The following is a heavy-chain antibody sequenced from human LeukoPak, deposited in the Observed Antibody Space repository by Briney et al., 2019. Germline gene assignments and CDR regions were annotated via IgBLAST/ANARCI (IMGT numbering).Heavy chain of an antibody. CDR1: GFTFSDYY. CDR2: ISDTSSYT. V-gene: IGHV3-11*05. Sequence: PGGSLRLSCAAPGFTFSDYYMSWIRQAPGKGLEWVSYISDTSSYTNYADSVKGRFTISRDNAENSLFLQMNSLRAEDTAVYYCARVSYYFDYWGHGTLVTVSS. CDR3: ARVSYYFDY. J-gene: IGHJ4*01.